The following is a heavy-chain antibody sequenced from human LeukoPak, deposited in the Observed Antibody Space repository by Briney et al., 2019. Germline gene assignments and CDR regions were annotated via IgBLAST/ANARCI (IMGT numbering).Heavy chain of an antibody. CDR2: IWYDGSNK. Sequence: GGSLRLSCAASGFTFSSYGMHWVRQAPGKGLEWVAVIWYDGSNKYYADSVKGRFTISRDNSKNTLNVQVNSLGTEDTAAYYCAKGSYYDSSGSFYFDYWGQGTLVTVSS. D-gene: IGHD3-22*01. J-gene: IGHJ4*02. V-gene: IGHV3-33*06. CDR1: GFTFSSYG. CDR3: AKGSYYDSSGSFYFDY.